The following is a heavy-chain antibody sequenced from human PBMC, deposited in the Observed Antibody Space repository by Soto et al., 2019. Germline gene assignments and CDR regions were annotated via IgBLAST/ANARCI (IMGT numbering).Heavy chain of an antibody. D-gene: IGHD1-1*01. Sequence: QLQLQQSGPGLVEPSETLSLTCTVSGGSITSSPYYWAWIRQPPGKGLQWIGNIYYNGNTFYNPSLKSHIAISIDTSKDQFPRRLSSVTASDTAVYYCARHGALTNNWNQVNCWGQGTLVTVSS. J-gene: IGHJ4*02. CDR2: IYYNGNT. V-gene: IGHV4-39*01. CDR1: GGSITSSPYY. CDR3: ARHGALTNNWNQVNC.